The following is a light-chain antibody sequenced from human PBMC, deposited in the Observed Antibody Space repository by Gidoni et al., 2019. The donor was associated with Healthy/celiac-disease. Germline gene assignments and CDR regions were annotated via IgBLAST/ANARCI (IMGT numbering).Light chain of an antibody. CDR2: LGS. CDR3: MQALQTPRIFT. CDR1: QSLLHSNGYNY. Sequence: DIVMTQSPLSLPVTPGEPAAISCRSSQSLLHSNGYNYLDLYLQKTGQSPHLLIYLGSNRASGVPDRFSGSGSGTDFTLKISRVEAEDVGVYYCMQALQTPRIFTFGPGTKVDIK. J-gene: IGKJ3*01. V-gene: IGKV2-28*01.